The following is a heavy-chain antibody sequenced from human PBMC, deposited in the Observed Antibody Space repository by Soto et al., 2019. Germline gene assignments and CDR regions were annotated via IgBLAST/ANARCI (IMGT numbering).Heavy chain of an antibody. J-gene: IGHJ4*02. CDR1: GFIFTVYS. CDR3: ARGEYSSAFDY. CDR2: ITSGRTYI. D-gene: IGHD6-19*01. V-gene: IGHV3-21*01. Sequence: GGSLRLSSAASGFIFTVYSMNWVRQAPGKGLEWVSTITSGRTYIYYADSVKGRVTISRDNAKKLLYLQLTTLRDEDTAVYYCARGEYSSAFDYWGQGALVTVSS.